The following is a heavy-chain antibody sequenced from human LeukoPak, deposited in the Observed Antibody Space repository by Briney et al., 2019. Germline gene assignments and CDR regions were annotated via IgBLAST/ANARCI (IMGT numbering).Heavy chain of an antibody. J-gene: IGHJ4*02. CDR3: ARGLTTEYSSSSSDFDY. CDR2: MNPNSGNT. CDR1: GYTFTSYD. V-gene: IGHV1-8*01. D-gene: IGHD6-6*01. Sequence: GASVKVSCRASGYTFTSYDINWVRQATGQGLEWMGWMNPNSGNTGYAQKFQGRVTVTRNTSISTAYMELSSLRSEDTAVYYCARGLTTEYSSSSSDFDYWGQGTLVTVSS.